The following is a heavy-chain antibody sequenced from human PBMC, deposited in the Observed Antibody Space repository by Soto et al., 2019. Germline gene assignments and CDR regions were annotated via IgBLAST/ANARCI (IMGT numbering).Heavy chain of an antibody. Sequence: SETLSLTCAGYGGSFSGYYWSWIRQPPGKGLEWIGEINHSGSTNYNPSLKSRVTISVDTSKNQFSLKLSSVTAADTAVYYCARGGQQLVKPFDYWGQGTLVTVSS. CDR2: INHSGST. D-gene: IGHD6-13*01. CDR1: GGSFSGYY. CDR3: ARGGQQLVKPFDY. J-gene: IGHJ4*02. V-gene: IGHV4-34*01.